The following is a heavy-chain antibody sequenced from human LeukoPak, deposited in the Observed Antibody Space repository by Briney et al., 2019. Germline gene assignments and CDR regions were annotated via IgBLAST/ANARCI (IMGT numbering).Heavy chain of an antibody. V-gene: IGHV3-23*01. CDR3: ATAPGRFGY. Sequence: GRSLRLSCAASGFTFDDYAMHWVRQAPGKGLEWVSAISGSGGSTYYADSVKGRFTISRDNSKNTLYLQMNSLRAEDTAVYYCATAPGRFGYWGQGTLVTVSS. D-gene: IGHD3-10*01. J-gene: IGHJ4*01. CDR2: ISGSGGST. CDR1: GFTFDDYA.